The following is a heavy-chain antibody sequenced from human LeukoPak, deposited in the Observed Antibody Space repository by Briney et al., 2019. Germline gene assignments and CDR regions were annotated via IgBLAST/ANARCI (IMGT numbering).Heavy chain of an antibody. CDR3: AKDRTWEGGYSGYDGVPVY. D-gene: IGHD5-12*01. CDR1: GFTFTTYW. V-gene: IGHV3-30*18. Sequence: GGSLRLSCTASGFTFTTYWMSWVRHPPGKGLEWVAVISYDGSNKYYADSVKGRFTISRDNSKNTLYLQMNSLRAEDTAVYYCAKDRTWEGGYSGYDGVPVYWGQGTLVTVSS. J-gene: IGHJ4*02. CDR2: ISYDGSNK.